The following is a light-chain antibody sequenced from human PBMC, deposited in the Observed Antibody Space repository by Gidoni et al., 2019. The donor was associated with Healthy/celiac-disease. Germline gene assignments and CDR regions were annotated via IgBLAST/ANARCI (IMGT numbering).Light chain of an antibody. J-gene: IGKJ2*01. CDR2: AAS. CDR1: QSISSY. Sequence: DIQMTQSQSSLSASVGDRVTITCRASQSISSYLNWYQQKPGKAPKLLIYAASSLQSGVPSRFSGSGSGTDFTLTISSLQPEDFATYYFQQSYSTLYPFXQXTKLEIK. V-gene: IGKV1-39*01. CDR3: QQSYSTLYP.